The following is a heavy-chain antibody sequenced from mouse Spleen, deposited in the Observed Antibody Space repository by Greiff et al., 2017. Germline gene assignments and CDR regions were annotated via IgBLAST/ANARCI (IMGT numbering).Heavy chain of an antibody. J-gene: IGHJ4*01. D-gene: IGHD2-1*01. Sequence: QVQLQQPGAELVRPGSSVKLSCKASGYTFTSYWMHWVKQRPIQGLEWIGNIDPSDSETHYNQKFKDKATLTVDKSSSTAYMQLSSLTSEDSAVYYCARVIYYGNYEDAMDYWGQGTSVTVSS. CDR3: ARVIYYGNYEDAMDY. CDR1: GYTFTSYW. CDR2: IDPSDSET. V-gene: IGHV1-52*01.